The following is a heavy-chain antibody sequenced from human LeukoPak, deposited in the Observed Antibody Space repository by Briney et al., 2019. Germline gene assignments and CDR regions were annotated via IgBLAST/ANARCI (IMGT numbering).Heavy chain of an antibody. CDR3: AQKAPYSPGYSQN. J-gene: IGHJ1*01. Sequence: SETLSLTCTVSGGSITAYYWSWIRQPPGKGLEWIGYIYHSGTTNYNPSLKSRVTISVDTSKCQFSLRLTSVTAADTAVYYCAQKAPYSPGYSQNWGQGTLVTVSS. D-gene: IGHD2-15*01. CDR1: GGSITAYY. V-gene: IGHV4-59*01. CDR2: IYHSGTT.